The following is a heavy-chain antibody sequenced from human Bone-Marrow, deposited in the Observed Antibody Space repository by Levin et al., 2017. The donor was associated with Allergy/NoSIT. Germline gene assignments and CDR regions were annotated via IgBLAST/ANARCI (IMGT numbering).Heavy chain of an antibody. CDR1: GYTFIDHY. CDR3: TRKGYHSGRDY. Sequence: EASVKVSCKASGYTFIDHYLHWVRQAPGQGLEWMGWINPSTGATHYAQKFQGRVTLTRDTSISTAYMELSSLRSDDTVMYYCTRKGYHSGRDYRGQGTLVTVSS. D-gene: IGHD3-10*01. CDR2: INPSTGAT. J-gene: IGHJ4*02. V-gene: IGHV1-2*02.